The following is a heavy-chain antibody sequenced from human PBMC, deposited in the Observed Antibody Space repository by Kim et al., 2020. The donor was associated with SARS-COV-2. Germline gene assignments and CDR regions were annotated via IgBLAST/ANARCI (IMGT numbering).Heavy chain of an antibody. CDR2: T. D-gene: IGHD3-10*01. J-gene: IGHJ3*02. V-gene: IGHV4-59*01. Sequence: TNYNPSLKSRVTISVDTSKNQFSLKLSSVTAADTAVYYCARVIGVWAFDIWGQGTMVTVSS. CDR3: ARVIGVWAFDI.